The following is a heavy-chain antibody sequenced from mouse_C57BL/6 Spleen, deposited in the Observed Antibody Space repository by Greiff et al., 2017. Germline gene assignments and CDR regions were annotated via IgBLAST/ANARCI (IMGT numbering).Heavy chain of an antibody. CDR3: ARDGYDYDGGFAY. Sequence: QVQLKESGAELVKPGASVKISCKASGYAFSSYWMNWVKQRPGKGLEWIGQIYPGDGDTNYNGKFKGKATLTADKSSSTAYMQLSSLTSEDSAVYFCARDGYDYDGGFAYWGQGTLVTVSA. CDR2: IYPGDGDT. CDR1: GYAFSSYW. D-gene: IGHD2-4*01. J-gene: IGHJ3*01. V-gene: IGHV1-80*01.